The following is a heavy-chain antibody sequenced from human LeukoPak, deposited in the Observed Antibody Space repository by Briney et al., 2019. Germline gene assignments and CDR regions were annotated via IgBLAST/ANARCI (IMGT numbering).Heavy chain of an antibody. D-gene: IGHD6-19*01. V-gene: IGHV4-61*01. CDR2: IYYSGST. Sequence: PSETLSLTCTVSGGSVSSGSYYWSWIRQPPGKGLEWIGYIYYSGSTNYNPSLKSRVTISVDTSKNQFSLKLSSVTAADTAVYYCARGPYSSGWYFDYWGQGTLDTVSS. CDR3: ARGPYSSGWYFDY. J-gene: IGHJ4*02. CDR1: GGSVSSGSYY.